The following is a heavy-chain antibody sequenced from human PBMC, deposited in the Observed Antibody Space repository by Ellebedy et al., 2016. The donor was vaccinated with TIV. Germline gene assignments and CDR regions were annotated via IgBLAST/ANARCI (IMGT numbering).Heavy chain of an antibody. CDR3: ARDPNWGSIDS. V-gene: IGHV3-30-3*01. J-gene: IGHJ4*02. D-gene: IGHD7-27*01. CDR2: ISYDGNSK. CDR1: GLTFSSYA. Sequence: GESLKISCSASGLTFSSYAMHWVRQAPGKGLEWVAVISYDGNSKYYADSVKGRFTISRDNSKNTLHLQMDSLRAEDTAIYYCARDPNWGSIDSWGQGTLVTVSS.